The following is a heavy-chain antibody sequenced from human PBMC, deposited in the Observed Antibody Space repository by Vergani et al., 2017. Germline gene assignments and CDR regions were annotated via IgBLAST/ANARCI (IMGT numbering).Heavy chain of an antibody. Sequence: EVQLVESGGGLVKPGGSLRLSCAASGFTFSSYSMNWVRQAPGKGLEWVSYISSSSSTIYYADSVKGRFTISRDNSKNTLYLQMNSLRAEDTAVYYCAKANTGFDPWGQGTLVTVSS. D-gene: IGHD2-2*02. J-gene: IGHJ5*02. CDR3: AKANTGFDP. V-gene: IGHV3-21*05. CDR2: ISSSSSTI. CDR1: GFTFSSYS.